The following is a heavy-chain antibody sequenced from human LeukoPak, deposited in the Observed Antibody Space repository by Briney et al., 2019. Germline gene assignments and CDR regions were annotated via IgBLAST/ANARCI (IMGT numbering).Heavy chain of an antibody. CDR1: GYTFTGYY. J-gene: IGHJ4*02. CDR3: ATPWGCTRPDCPFLH. V-gene: IGHV1-2*02. Sequence: ASVKVSCKASGYTFTGYYMHWVRQAPGQGLEWMGWINPNSGGTNYAQKFQGRVTMTRDTSISTSYMELSSLTSDDAAVYYCATPWGCTRPDCPFLHWGQGTLVTVSS. D-gene: IGHD2-8*01. CDR2: INPNSGGT.